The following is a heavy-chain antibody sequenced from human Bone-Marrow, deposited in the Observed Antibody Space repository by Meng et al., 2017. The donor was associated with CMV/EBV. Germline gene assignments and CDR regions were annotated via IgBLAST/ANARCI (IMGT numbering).Heavy chain of an antibody. Sequence: GESLKISCAASGFIFSNYWMTWVRQAPGKGLEWVANIKQDGSEKYYVDSVKGRFTISRDNAKNSLYLQMISLRAEDTAVYYCAREPDCSSISCYDAFDIWGQGTMVTVSS. J-gene: IGHJ3*02. V-gene: IGHV3-7*01. CDR2: IKQDGSEK. CDR1: GFIFSNYW. D-gene: IGHD2-2*01. CDR3: AREPDCSSISCYDAFDI.